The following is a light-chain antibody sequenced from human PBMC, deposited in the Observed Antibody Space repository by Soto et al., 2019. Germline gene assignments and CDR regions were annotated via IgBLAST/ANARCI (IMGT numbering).Light chain of an antibody. CDR3: QQRSNWPPT. J-gene: IGKJ5*01. CDR2: DAS. CDR1: QSVSSSY. V-gene: IGKV3-11*01. Sequence: EIVLTQSPGTLSLSPGERATLSCRASQSVSSSYLAWYQQKPGQAPRLLIYDASNRATGIPARFSGSGSGTDFTLTISSLEPEDFAVYYCQQRSNWPPTLGQGTRREIK.